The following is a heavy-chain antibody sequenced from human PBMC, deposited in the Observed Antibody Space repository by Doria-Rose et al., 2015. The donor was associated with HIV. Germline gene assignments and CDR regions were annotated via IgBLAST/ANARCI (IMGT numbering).Heavy chain of an antibody. Sequence: TLKESGPVLVKPTETLTLTCTVSGVSLSSPGMGVSWIRQPPGKALEWLANIFSDDDRSYKTSLKGRLTISRSTSRRQVLLTMTDMNPVDTATYYCARIKSSRWYHKYYFDFWGQGTLVIVSA. J-gene: IGHJ4*02. D-gene: IGHD6-13*01. CDR3: ARIKSSRWYHKYYFDF. CDR2: IFSDDDR. CDR1: GVSLSSPGMG. V-gene: IGHV2-26*01.